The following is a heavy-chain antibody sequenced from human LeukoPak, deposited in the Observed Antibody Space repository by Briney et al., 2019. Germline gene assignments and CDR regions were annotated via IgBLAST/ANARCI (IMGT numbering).Heavy chain of an antibody. D-gene: IGHD2-15*01. CDR3: ARDGGYCSGGSCYSGSWFDP. CDR1: GFTFSDHF. V-gene: IGHV3-11*05. CDR2: ITDSSRHT. Sequence: GGSLRLSCAASGFTFSDHFMSWIRQGPGKGLEWVSYITDSSRHTNYADSVKGRFTISRDNAKNSLYLQMNSLRAEDTAVYYCARDGGYCSGGSCYSGSWFDPWGQGTLVTVSS. J-gene: IGHJ5*02.